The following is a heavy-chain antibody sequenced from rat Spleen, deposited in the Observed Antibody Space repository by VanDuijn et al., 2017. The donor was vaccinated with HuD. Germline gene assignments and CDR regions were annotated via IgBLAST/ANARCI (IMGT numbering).Heavy chain of an antibody. D-gene: IGHD5-1*01. V-gene: IGHV5-27*01. Sequence: EVQLVESDGGLVQPGRSLKLSCAASGFTFSDYYMAWVRQAPTKGLEWVASISPSGTRTSYRDSVKGRFAISRDNAESTQYLQMDSLRFEDMATYYCVTETNGERFAYWGQGTLVTVSS. CDR1: GFTFSDYY. CDR2: ISPSGTRT. CDR3: VTETNGERFAY. J-gene: IGHJ3*01.